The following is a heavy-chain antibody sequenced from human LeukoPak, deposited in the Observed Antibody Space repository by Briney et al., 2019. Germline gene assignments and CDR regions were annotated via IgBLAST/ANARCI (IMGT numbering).Heavy chain of an antibody. CDR3: ARVFRTLDY. CDR2: INHSGST. V-gene: IGHV4-34*01. Sequence: TPGGSLRLSCAASGFTFSSYAMSWVRQPPGKGLEWIGEINHSGSTNYNPSLKSRVTISVDTSKNQFSLKLSSVTAADTAVYYCARVFRTLDYWGQGTLVTVSS. CDR1: GFTFSSYA. J-gene: IGHJ4*02. D-gene: IGHD1-14*01.